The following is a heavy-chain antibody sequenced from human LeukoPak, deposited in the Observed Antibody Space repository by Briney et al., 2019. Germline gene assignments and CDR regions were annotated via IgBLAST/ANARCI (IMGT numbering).Heavy chain of an antibody. D-gene: IGHD6-13*01. J-gene: IGHJ4*02. V-gene: IGHV3-30*02. CDR3: ASPLPYSSSWYYFDY. Sequence: GGSLRLSCAASGFTFSSYGMHWVRQAPGKGLEWVAFIRYDGSNKYHADSVKGRFTISRDNSKNTLYLQMNSLRAEDTAVYYCASPLPYSSSWYYFDYWGQGTLVTVSS. CDR2: IRYDGSNK. CDR1: GFTFSSYG.